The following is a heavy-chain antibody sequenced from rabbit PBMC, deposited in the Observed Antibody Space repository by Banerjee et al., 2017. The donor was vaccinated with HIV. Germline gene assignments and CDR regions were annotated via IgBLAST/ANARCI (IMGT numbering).Heavy chain of an antibody. CDR1: GFSFSSSYW. J-gene: IGHJ2*01. D-gene: IGHD3-1*01. CDR2: IYAGSSGST. Sequence: QEQLEESGGDLVKPEGSLTLTCTASGFSFSSSYWICWVRQAPGKGLEWIACIYAGSSGSTYYASWAKGRFTISKTSSTTVTLQMTSLTAADTATYFCARRDWPGAFDPWGQGTLVTVS. CDR3: ARRDWPGAFDP. V-gene: IGHV1S45*01.